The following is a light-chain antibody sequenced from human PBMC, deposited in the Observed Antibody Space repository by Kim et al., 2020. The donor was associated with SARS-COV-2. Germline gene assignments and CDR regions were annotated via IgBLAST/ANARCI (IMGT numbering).Light chain of an antibody. J-gene: IGLJ2*01. CDR1: SLRSYY. CDR3: NSRDSSGNHLVV. CDR2: DKV. V-gene: IGLV3-19*01. Sequence: SSELTQDPAVSVALGQTVRITCQGDSLRSYYASWYQQKPAQAPVLVIYDKVNRPSGIPDRFSGSSSGNTASLTITGAQAEDEADYYCNSRDSSGNHLVVFGGGTQLTVL.